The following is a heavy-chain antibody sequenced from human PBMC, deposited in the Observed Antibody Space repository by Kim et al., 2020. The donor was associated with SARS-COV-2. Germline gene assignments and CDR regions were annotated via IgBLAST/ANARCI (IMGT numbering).Heavy chain of an antibody. CDR1: GFTFDDYT. V-gene: IGHV3-43*01. CDR3: VKDNSHYDVLTGAFAS. CDR2: ISWDGKST. J-gene: IGHJ4*02. D-gene: IGHD3-9*01. Sequence: GGSLRLSCTASGFTFDDYTMHWVRQAPGKGLEWVSLISWDGKSTYYGDSVKGRFTVSRDNSKNSLYLQMNSLRTEDTAFYYCVKDNSHYDVLTGAFASWCQGTLVTVSS.